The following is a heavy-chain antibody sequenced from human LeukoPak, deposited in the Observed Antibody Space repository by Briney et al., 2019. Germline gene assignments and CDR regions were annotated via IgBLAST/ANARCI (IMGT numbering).Heavy chain of an antibody. V-gene: IGHV3-53*01. CDR1: GFTVSSNY. J-gene: IGHJ4*02. CDR2: IYSGGST. CDR3: VRGDYGDYTLFDY. Sequence: PGGSLRLSCAASGFTVSSNYMSWVRQAPGKGLECGSVIYSGGSTYYADSVKGRFTISKDSSKNTLYLQMNSLRAEDTAVYYCVRGDYGDYTLFDYWGQGTLVTVSS. D-gene: IGHD4-17*01.